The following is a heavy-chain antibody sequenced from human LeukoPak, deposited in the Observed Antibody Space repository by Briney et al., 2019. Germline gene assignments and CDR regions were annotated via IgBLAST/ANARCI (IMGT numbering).Heavy chain of an antibody. CDR1: GGSISSYY. V-gene: IGHV4-59*01. CDR3: ARDLGRGHFLY. D-gene: IGHD2-15*01. J-gene: IGHJ4*02. CDR2: VHHTGFT. Sequence: PSETLSLTCTVSGGSISSYYWSWIRQSPGKGLEWIGYVHHTGFTSYSPSLGTRVTISLETSKQHFSLKLTSTTAADTATYYCARDLGRGHFLYWGQGMLVTVSS.